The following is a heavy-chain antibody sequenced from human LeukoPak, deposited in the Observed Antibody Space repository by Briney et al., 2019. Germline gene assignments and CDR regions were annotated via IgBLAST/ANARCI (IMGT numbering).Heavy chain of an antibody. V-gene: IGHV1-24*01. Sequence: ASVKVSCKVSGYTLTELSMHWVRQAPGKGLEWMGGFDPEDGETIYAQKFQGRVIMTEDTSTDTAYMELSSLRSEDTAVYYCATDIPGPYSGSYYVFHYFDYWGQGTLVTVSS. D-gene: IGHD1-26*01. J-gene: IGHJ4*02. CDR1: GYTLTELS. CDR2: FDPEDGET. CDR3: ATDIPGPYSGSYYVFHYFDY.